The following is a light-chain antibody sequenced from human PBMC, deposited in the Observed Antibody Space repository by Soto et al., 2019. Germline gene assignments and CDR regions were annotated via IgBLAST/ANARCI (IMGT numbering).Light chain of an antibody. Sequence: DIQMTQSPSTLSASVGDSVTITCRASQSASTGLAWYQQKPGKAPKLLISDASILESGVPKRFSGSGSGTEFTLTISSLQPDDFATYYCQHYNSYPFTFGPGTKVDLK. CDR1: QSASTG. J-gene: IGKJ3*01. V-gene: IGKV1-5*01. CDR2: DAS. CDR3: QHYNSYPFT.